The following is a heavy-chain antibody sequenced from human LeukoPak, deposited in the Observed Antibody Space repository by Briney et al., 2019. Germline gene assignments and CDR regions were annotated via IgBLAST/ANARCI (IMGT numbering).Heavy chain of an antibody. CDR2: ISGSGGST. J-gene: IGHJ4*02. V-gene: IGHV3-23*01. D-gene: IGHD3-16*01. CDR3: AKDLRRLGAFDY. Sequence: PGGSLRLSCAASGFAVNSNYMSWVRQAPGKGLEWVSAISGSGGSTYYADSVKGRFTISRDNSKNTLYLQMNSLRAEDTAVYYCAKDLRRLGAFDYWGQGTLVTVSS. CDR1: GFAVNSNY.